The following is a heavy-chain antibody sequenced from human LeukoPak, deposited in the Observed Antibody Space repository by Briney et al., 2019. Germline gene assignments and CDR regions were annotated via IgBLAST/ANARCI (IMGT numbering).Heavy chain of an antibody. CDR3: ARYYYNDNGYSEDAFDI. V-gene: IGHV3-7*01. CDR1: GFTFSRYW. CDR2: IKEDGSEK. D-gene: IGHD3-22*01. J-gene: IGHJ3*02. Sequence: GGSLRLSCAASGFTFSRYWMTWVRQAPGKGLEWVGNIKEDGSEKNYVDSMKGRFTISRDNAKNSLYLQMNSLRAEDTAVYYCARYYYNDNGYSEDAFDIWGQGTMVTVSS.